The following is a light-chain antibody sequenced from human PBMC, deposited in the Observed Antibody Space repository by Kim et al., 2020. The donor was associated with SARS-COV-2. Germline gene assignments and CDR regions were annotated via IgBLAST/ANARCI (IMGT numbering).Light chain of an antibody. CDR2: AAS. CDR3: QQLNSYPLT. V-gene: IGKV1-9*01. J-gene: IGKJ4*01. CDR1: QGICNY. Sequence: ASVGARVTTTCRASQGICNYLAWYQQKPGKPPNLLISAASTLQSGVPSRFSGSGSGTDFTLTISSLQPEDFATYYCQQLNSYPLTFGGGTKVDIK.